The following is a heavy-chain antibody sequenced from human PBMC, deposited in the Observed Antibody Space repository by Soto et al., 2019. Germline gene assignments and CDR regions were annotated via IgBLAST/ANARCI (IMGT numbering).Heavy chain of an antibody. V-gene: IGHV1-18*01. D-gene: IGHD5-12*01. CDR1: GYTFSNYG. J-gene: IGHJ4*01. Sequence: ASVKVSCKTSGYTFSNYGINWVLQAPGQALEWMGWISAYNGNTNFAQKLQGRVSLTTDTSSTTAYMELRSLTSDDTAVYYCARDLVPGYTGFSDYWGQGTLVTVSS. CDR3: ARDLVPGYTGFSDY. CDR2: ISAYNGNT.